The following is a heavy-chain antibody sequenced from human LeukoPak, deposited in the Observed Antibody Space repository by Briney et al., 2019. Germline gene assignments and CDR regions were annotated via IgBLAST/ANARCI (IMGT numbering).Heavy chain of an antibody. V-gene: IGHV4-59*11. J-gene: IGHJ4*02. CDR3: ARGGRSDIGPYFDY. D-gene: IGHD2-15*01. CDR1: GGSISSHY. Sequence: PSETLSHTCSVSGGSISSHYWSWIRQPPGKGLEWIGFFYNSGSTTYNPSLKSRVTISGDTSKNQFSLKLSSVTAADTAVYYCARGGRSDIGPYFDYWGQGTLVTVSS. CDR2: FYNSGST.